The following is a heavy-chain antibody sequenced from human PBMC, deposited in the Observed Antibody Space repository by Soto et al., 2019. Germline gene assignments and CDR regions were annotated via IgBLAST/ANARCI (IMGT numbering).Heavy chain of an antibody. V-gene: IGHV1-18*04. D-gene: IGHD2-2*01. Sequence: ASVKVSCKASGDTFTSYGISWVRQAPGQGLEWMGWISAYNGNTNYAQKLQGRVTMTTDTSTSTAYMELRSLRSDDTAVYYCAATIQEDIVVVPAAMSTHNWFDPWGQGTLVTVSS. CDR3: AATIQEDIVVVPAAMSTHNWFDP. CDR1: GDTFTSYG. CDR2: ISAYNGNT. J-gene: IGHJ5*02.